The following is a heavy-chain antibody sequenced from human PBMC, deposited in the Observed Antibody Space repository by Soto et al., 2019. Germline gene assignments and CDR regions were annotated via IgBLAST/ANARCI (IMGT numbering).Heavy chain of an antibody. CDR3: ARDQLEGNWFDP. CDR2: IYHSGST. D-gene: IGHD1-1*01. J-gene: IGHJ5*02. CDR1: GGSISSYY. V-gene: IGHV4-59*12. Sequence: SETLSLTSPVSGGSISSYYWSWIRQPPGKGLEWIGYIYHSGSTLYNPSLKSRVTISVDKSKNQFSLKLSSVTAADTAVYYCARDQLEGNWFDPWGQGTLVTVSS.